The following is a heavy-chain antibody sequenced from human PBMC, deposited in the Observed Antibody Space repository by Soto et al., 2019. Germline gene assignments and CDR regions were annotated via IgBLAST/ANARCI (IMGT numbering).Heavy chain of an antibody. J-gene: IGHJ4*02. CDR2: IYYTEGT. CDR1: GGSISSSNYY. D-gene: IGHD1-26*01. CDR3: VSAAKWELLFDY. V-gene: IGHV4-39*01. Sequence: PSETLSLTCTFSGGSISSSNYYWAWIRQPPGKGLEWIGNIYYTEGTYYNPSLKSRVTISVDTSENQVSLKLFSVTAADTALYYCVSAAKWELLFDYWGQGIQVTVSS.